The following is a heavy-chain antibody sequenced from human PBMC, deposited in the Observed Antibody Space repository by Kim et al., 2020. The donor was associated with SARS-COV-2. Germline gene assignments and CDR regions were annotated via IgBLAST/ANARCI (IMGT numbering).Heavy chain of an antibody. D-gene: IGHD1-26*01. V-gene: IGHV3-30*18. CDR2: ISYDGSNI. CDR1: GFTFNTYG. Sequence: GGSLRLSCAASGFTFNTYGMTWVRQAPGKGLEWVAVISYDGSNIYYADSVKGRFTISRDNSTNTLYLQMNSLRIEDTAVYYCAKSLRGSFFGYDYWGQGTLVTVSS. J-gene: IGHJ4*02. CDR3: AKSLRGSFFGYDY.